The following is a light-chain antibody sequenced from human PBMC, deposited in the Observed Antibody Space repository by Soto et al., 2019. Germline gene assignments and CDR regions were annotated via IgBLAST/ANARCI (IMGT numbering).Light chain of an antibody. Sequence: QSVLTQPPSASGTPGQRVTTSCSGSSSNIGSNPVHWYQQVPGTAPKLLIHNNNQRPSGVPARFSGSKSGTSASLAISGLQSEDEADYYCAAWDDSLNGVLFGGGTKLTVL. CDR2: NNN. CDR1: SSNIGSNP. CDR3: AAWDDSLNGVL. V-gene: IGLV1-44*01. J-gene: IGLJ2*01.